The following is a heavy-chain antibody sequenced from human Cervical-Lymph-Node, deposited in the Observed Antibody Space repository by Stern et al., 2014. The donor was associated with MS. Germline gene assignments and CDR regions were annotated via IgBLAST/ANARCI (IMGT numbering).Heavy chain of an antibody. J-gene: IGHJ6*02. V-gene: IGHV2-5*02. CDR3: AYYNSAGNYLPYYNGLDV. D-gene: IGHD3-22*01. Sequence: ESGPTLVKPTQTLTLTCSFSGFSFTTDGVGVGWIRQPSGKALEWLALIFWDDDKRYSPSLKSRLTITRDSSRNQVVLMMTNMDPADTGTYYCAYYNSAGNYLPYYNGLDVWGQGTTVTVSS. CDR1: GFSFTTDGVG. CDR2: IFWDDDK.